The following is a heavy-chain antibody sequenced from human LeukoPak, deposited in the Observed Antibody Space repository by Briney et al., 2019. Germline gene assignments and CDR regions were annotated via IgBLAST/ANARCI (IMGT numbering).Heavy chain of an antibody. CDR2: ISGSGGST. J-gene: IGHJ6*02. CDR3: AKVSRAITGTNYYGMDV. V-gene: IGHV3-23*01. CDR1: GFTFSSYA. D-gene: IGHD1-20*01. Sequence: GGSXRXSXAXSGFTFSSYALSWVRQAPGKGLEWVSAISGSGGSTYYADSVKGRFTISRDNSKNTLYLQMNSLRAEDTAVYYCAKVSRAITGTNYYGMDVWGQGTTVTVSS.